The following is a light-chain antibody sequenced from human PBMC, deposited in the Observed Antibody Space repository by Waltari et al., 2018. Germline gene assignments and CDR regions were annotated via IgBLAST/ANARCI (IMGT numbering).Light chain of an antibody. CDR2: GGT. Sequence: ELVLTQSPGTLSLSPVERATLSCRASQSVSRALAWYQHKPGQAPRPLIYGGTRATGIPDRFSGSGYGTDFSLTISRLEPEDFAVYYCQHYVRLPATFGQGTKVEIK. V-gene: IGKV3-20*01. CDR3: QHYVRLPAT. CDR1: QSVSRA. J-gene: IGKJ1*01.